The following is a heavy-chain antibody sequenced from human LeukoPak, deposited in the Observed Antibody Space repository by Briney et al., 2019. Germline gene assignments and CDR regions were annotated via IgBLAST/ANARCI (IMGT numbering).Heavy chain of an antibody. Sequence: GGSLRLSCAASGFTFSDYYMSWIRQAPGKGLEWVSYISSSCSTIYYADSVKGRFTISRDNAKNSLYLQMNSLRAEDTAVYYCARDKGVYYGSGSYLLWYFDLWGRGTLVTVSS. J-gene: IGHJ2*01. CDR1: GFTFSDYY. CDR2: ISSSCSTI. D-gene: IGHD3-10*01. CDR3: ARDKGVYYGSGSYLLWYFDL. V-gene: IGHV3-11*01.